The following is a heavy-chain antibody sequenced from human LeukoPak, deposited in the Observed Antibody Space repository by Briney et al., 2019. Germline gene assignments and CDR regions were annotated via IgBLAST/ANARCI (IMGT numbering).Heavy chain of an antibody. V-gene: IGHV3-30*18. J-gene: IGHJ4*02. CDR3: AKCDYSSTWYADYFDY. D-gene: IGHD6-13*01. Sequence: GGSLRLSCAASGFTFSSYGMHWVRQAPGKGLEWVAVISYDGSNKYYADSVKGRFTISRDSSKNTLYLQMNSLRAEDTAVYYCAKCDYSSTWYADYFDYWGQGTLVTVSS. CDR1: GFTFSSYG. CDR2: ISYDGSNK.